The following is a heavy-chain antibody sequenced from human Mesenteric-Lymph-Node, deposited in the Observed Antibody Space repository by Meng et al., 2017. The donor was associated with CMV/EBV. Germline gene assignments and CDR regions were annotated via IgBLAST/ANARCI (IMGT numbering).Heavy chain of an antibody. J-gene: IGHJ3*02. D-gene: IGHD1-1*01. CDR1: GFTFSDYS. Sequence: GESLKISCAASGFTFSDYSMNWVRQAPGKGLEWVSYISTGSTTIYYADSVKGRFTISRDNSKNTLYLQMNSLRAEDTAVYYCAKDNAWNGGAFDIWGQGTMVTVSS. V-gene: IGHV3-48*01. CDR3: AKDNAWNGGAFDI. CDR2: ISTGSTTI.